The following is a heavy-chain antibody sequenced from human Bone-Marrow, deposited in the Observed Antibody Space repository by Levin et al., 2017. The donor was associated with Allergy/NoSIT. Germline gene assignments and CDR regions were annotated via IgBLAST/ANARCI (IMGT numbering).Heavy chain of an antibody. Sequence: ASVKVSCKASGYTFTSYAMHWVRQAPGQRLEWMGWINAGNGNTKYSQKFQGRVTITRDTSASTAYMELSSLRSEDTAVYYCARGGRERVVVVVAATNWFDPWGQGTLVTVSS. V-gene: IGHV1-3*01. CDR3: ARGGRERVVVVVAATNWFDP. D-gene: IGHD2-15*01. J-gene: IGHJ5*02. CDR1: GYTFTSYA. CDR2: INAGNGNT.